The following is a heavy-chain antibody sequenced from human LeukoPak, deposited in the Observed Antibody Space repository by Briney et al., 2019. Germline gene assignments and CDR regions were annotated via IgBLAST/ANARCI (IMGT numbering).Heavy chain of an antibody. Sequence: GASVKVSCKASGGTFSSYAISWVRQAPGQGLEWMGGIIPIFGTANYAQKFQGRVTITADESTSTAYMELSSLRSEDTAVYYCLINWNEGFDLWGQGTLVTVSS. CDR1: GGTFSSYA. J-gene: IGHJ5*02. D-gene: IGHD1-1*01. V-gene: IGHV1-69*13. CDR2: IIPIFGTA. CDR3: LINWNEGFDL.